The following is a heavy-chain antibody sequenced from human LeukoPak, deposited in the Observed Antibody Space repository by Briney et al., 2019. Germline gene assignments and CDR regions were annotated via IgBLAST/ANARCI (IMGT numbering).Heavy chain of an antibody. Sequence: GGSLRLSCAASGFTFSSFWMNWVRQAPGKGLEWVANIKQTGSEAYYVDSVKGRFTISRDNAKNSLYLQMNSLRAEDTAVYYCARTSSTTGFAFDYWGQGTLVTVSS. J-gene: IGHJ4*02. D-gene: IGHD4-17*01. V-gene: IGHV3-7*01. CDR1: GFTFSSFW. CDR3: ARTSSTTGFAFDY. CDR2: IKQTGSEA.